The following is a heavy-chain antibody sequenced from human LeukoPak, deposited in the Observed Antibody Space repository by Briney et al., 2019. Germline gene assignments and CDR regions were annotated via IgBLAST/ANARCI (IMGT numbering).Heavy chain of an antibody. CDR2: IGNDGRMM. V-gene: IGHV3-48*03. CDR1: GFTLSSHP. J-gene: IGHJ6*02. Sequence: GGSLRLSCAASGFTLSSHPMNWVRQAPGKGLEWVSYIGNDGRMMYYADSVKGRFTISRDSAKNSLYLQMNSLGADDTDVYYCARDASHFDSSGYFHNYYYGMDVWGQGTTVTVSS. D-gene: IGHD3-22*01. CDR3: ARDASHFDSSGYFHNYYYGMDV.